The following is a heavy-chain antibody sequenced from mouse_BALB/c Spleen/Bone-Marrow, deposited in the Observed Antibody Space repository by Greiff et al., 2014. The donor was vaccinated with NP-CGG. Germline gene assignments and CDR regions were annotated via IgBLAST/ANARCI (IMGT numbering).Heavy chain of an antibody. J-gene: IGHJ2*02. CDR2: IDPENGDT. V-gene: IGHV14-4*02. Sequence: VQLQQSGAELVRSGASVKLSCTASGFKIKEYYMHWVKQRHEQGLEWIGWIDPENGDTEYAQQFQGKATMTADTSSNTAYLQLSSLASEYTAVYYCNARCDYDFGYFDVWGQGTSLSFSS. CDR3: NARCDYDFGYFDV. CDR1: GFKIKEYY. D-gene: IGHD2-4*01.